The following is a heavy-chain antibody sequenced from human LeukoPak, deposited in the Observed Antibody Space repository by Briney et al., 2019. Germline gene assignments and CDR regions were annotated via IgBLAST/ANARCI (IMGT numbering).Heavy chain of an antibody. J-gene: IGHJ3*02. Sequence: EASVKVSCKASGGTFSSYAISWVRQAPGQGLEWMGRIIPILGIANYAQKFQGRVTITADKSTSTAYMELSSLRSEDTAVYYCARSRSSYDAFDIWGQGTIVTVSS. CDR3: ARSRSSYDAFDI. V-gene: IGHV1-69*04. D-gene: IGHD6-13*01. CDR1: GGTFSSYA. CDR2: IIPILGIA.